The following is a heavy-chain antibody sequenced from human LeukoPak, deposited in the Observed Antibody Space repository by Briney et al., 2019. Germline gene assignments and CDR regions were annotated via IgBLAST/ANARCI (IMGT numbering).Heavy chain of an antibody. V-gene: IGHV3-33*01. Sequence: GGSLRLSCAASGFTFSSYGMHWVRQAPGKGLEWVAVIWYDGSNKHYADSVKGRFAISRDNSKNTLYLQMNSLRAEDTAVYYCARDPTGMGYGSGYDYWGQGTLVTVSS. CDR2: IWYDGSNK. D-gene: IGHD6-19*01. CDR3: ARDPTGMGYGSGYDY. CDR1: GFTFSSYG. J-gene: IGHJ4*02.